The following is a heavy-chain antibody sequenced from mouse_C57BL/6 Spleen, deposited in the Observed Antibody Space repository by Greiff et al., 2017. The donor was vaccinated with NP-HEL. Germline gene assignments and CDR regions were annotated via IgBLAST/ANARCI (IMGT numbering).Heavy chain of an antibody. Sequence: VHVKQSVAELVRPGASVKLSCTASGFNIKNTYMHWVKQRPEQGLEWIGRIDPANGNTKYAPKFQGKATITADTSSNTAYLQLSSLTSEDAAIFYFAGSYYYGSSGYFDYWGQGTTLTVSS. CDR1: GFNIKNTY. CDR2: IDPANGNT. J-gene: IGHJ2*01. V-gene: IGHV14-3*01. D-gene: IGHD1-1*01. CDR3: AGSYYYGSSGYFDY.